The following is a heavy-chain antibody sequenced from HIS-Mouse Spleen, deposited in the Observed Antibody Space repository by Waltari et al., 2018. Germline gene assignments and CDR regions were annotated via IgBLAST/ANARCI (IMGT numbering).Heavy chain of an antibody. Sequence: QLQLQESGPGLVKPSETLSPTCTVPGRPIRSSSYYWGWFRQPPGKGLEWIGSIYYSGSTYYNPSLKSRVTISVDTSKNQFSLKLSSVTAADTAVYYCARITAAGTYWGQGTLVTVSS. CDR3: ARITAAGTY. V-gene: IGHV4-39*07. D-gene: IGHD6-13*01. CDR2: IYYSGST. CDR1: GRPIRSSSYY. J-gene: IGHJ4*02.